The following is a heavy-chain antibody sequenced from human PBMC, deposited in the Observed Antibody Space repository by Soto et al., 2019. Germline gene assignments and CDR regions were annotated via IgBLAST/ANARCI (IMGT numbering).Heavy chain of an antibody. D-gene: IGHD3-10*01. J-gene: IGHJ6*02. CDR3: ASPRDNYYYNGMDV. Sequence: QVQLVQSGAEVKKPGSLVKVSCKASGGTFSSYAISWVRQAPGQGLEWMGGFIPIFGAADYAQNFQGRVTIAADESTSTAYMELSSLRSEDTAVYYCASPRDNYYYNGMDVWGQGTTVTVSS. CDR1: GGTFSSYA. V-gene: IGHV1-69*12. CDR2: FIPIFGAA.